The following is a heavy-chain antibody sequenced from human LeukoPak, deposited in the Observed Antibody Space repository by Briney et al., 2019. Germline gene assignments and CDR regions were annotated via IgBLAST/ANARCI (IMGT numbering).Heavy chain of an antibody. CDR1: GGSLSSGDYY. CDR2: IYYSGST. Sequence: SETLSLTCTVSGGSLSSGDYYWSWIRQPPGKGLEWIGNIYYSGSTYYSPSLKSRVTMSVDTSKNQFSLTLISVTAADTAVYFCARAAPNYYDSSGSLRNPYFDYWGQGTLVTVSS. V-gene: IGHV4-30-4*01. CDR3: ARAAPNYYDSSGSLRNPYFDY. J-gene: IGHJ4*02. D-gene: IGHD3-22*01.